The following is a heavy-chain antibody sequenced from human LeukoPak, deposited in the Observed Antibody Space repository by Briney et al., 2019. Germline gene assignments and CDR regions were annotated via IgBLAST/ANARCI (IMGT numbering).Heavy chain of an antibody. CDR3: AQMQRVTTGTTTAYYMDV. CDR2: IDWDDDK. J-gene: IGHJ6*03. CDR1: GLSLGTYGMC. V-gene: IGHV2-70*11. D-gene: IGHD1-1*01. Sequence: SGPALVKPTQTLTLTCTFSGLSLGTYGMCVSWIRQPPGKALEWLARIDWDDDKYYSTSLKTRLTISKDTSKNQVVLTVTNVDPVDTATYYCAQMQRVTTGTTTAYYMDVWDKGTTVTVSS.